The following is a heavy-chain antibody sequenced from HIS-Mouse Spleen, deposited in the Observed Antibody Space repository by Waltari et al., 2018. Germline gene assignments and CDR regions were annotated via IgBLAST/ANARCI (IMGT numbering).Heavy chain of an antibody. CDR1: VGSFGVYY. Sequence: QVQLQQWGAGRWRPSETLSLTCAVYVGSFGVYYGSWIRQPPGKGLEWIGEINHSGSTNYNPSLKSRVTISVDTSKNQFSLKLSSVTAADTAVYYCARGGVVVMPDAFDIWGQGTMVTVSS. D-gene: IGHD3-22*01. CDR3: ARGGVVVMPDAFDI. J-gene: IGHJ3*02. V-gene: IGHV4-34*01. CDR2: INHSGST.